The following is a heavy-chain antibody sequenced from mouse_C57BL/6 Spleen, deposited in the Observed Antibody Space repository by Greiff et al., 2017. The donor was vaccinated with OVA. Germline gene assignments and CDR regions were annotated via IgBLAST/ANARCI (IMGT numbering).Heavy chain of an antibody. V-gene: IGHV5-4*01. D-gene: IGHD1-1*01. Sequence: EVQGVESGGGLVKPGGSLKLSCAASGFTFSSYAMSWVRQTPEKRLEWVATISDGGSYTYYPDNVKGRFTISRDNAKNNLYLQMGHLKSEDTAMYYCARGGGTVVAFYWYFDVWGTGTTVTVSS. CDR1: GFTFSSYA. J-gene: IGHJ1*03. CDR3: ARGGGTVVAFYWYFDV. CDR2: ISDGGSYT.